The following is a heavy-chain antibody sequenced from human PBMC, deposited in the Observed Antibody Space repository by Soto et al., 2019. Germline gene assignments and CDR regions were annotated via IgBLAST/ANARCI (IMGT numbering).Heavy chain of an antibody. V-gene: IGHV3-30-3*01. CDR1: GFTFSSYA. CDR2: ISYDGSNK. J-gene: IGHJ4*02. Sequence: GGSLRLSCAASGFTFSSYAMHWVRQAPGKGLEWVAVISYDGSNKYYADSVKGRFTISRDNSKNTLYLQMNSLRAEDTAVYYCARAHSAIFEDDFDYWGQGTLVTVSS. D-gene: IGHD3-9*01. CDR3: ARAHSAIFEDDFDY.